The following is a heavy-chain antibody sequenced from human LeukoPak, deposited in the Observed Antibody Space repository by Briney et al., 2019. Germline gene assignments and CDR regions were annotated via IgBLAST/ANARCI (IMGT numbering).Heavy chain of an antibody. Sequence: GASLRLSCAASGFTFSSYDMHWVRQAPGKGLEWVAVISYDGHNRYYADSVKGRFTISRENTKNTLYLQMNSLRAEDTAVYYCARPTVTFFDYWGEGTLVSVSS. D-gene: IGHD4-17*01. V-gene: IGHV3-30*03. CDR2: ISYDGHNR. CDR1: GFTFSSYD. J-gene: IGHJ4*02. CDR3: ARPTVTFFDY.